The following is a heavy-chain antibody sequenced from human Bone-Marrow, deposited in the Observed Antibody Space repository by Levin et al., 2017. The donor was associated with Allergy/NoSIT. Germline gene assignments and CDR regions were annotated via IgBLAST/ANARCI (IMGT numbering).Heavy chain of an antibody. Sequence: SETLSLTCTVSGGSISSGGYYWSWIRQHPGKGLEWIGYIYYSGSTYYNPSLKSRVTISVDTSKNQFSLKLSSVTAADTAVYYCAREEGQESWNYGMDVWGQGTTVTVSS. D-gene: IGHD3-10*01. CDR1: GGSISSGGYY. J-gene: IGHJ6*02. V-gene: IGHV4-31*03. CDR3: AREEGQESWNYGMDV. CDR2: IYYSGST.